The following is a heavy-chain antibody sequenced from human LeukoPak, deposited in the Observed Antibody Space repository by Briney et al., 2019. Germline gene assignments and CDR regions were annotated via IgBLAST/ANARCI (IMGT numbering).Heavy chain of an antibody. CDR2: IYPGDSDT. Sequence: GESLKISCKGSGYSSTSYWVGWVRHMPGKGLEWMGIIYPGDSDTRYSTSFQGQVTISADKSISTAYLQWSSLKASDTAMYYCAFAGGYSSGWLDFDYWGEGTLVTVSS. CDR3: AFAGGYSSGWLDFDY. D-gene: IGHD6-19*01. CDR1: GYSSTSYW. V-gene: IGHV5-51*01. J-gene: IGHJ4*02.